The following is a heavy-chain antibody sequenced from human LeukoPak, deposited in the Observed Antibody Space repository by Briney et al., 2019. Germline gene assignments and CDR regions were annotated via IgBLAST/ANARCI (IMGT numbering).Heavy chain of an antibody. Sequence: ASVKVSCKASGGTFSSYAISWVRQAPGQGLEWMGRIIPILGTANYAQKFQGRVTITTDESTSTAYMELSSLRSEDTAVYYCARDSADIVVVPAAMRRFDYWGQGTLVTVSS. J-gene: IGHJ4*02. CDR2: IIPILGTA. D-gene: IGHD2-2*01. CDR1: GGTFSSYA. CDR3: ARDSADIVVVPAAMRRFDY. V-gene: IGHV1-69*11.